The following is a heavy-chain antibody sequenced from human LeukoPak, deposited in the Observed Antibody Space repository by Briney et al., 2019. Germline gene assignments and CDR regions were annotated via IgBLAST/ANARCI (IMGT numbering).Heavy chain of an antibody. V-gene: IGHV1-69*13. Sequence: SVKVSCKASGGTFSSYAISWVRQAPGQGLEWMGGVIPIFGTANYAQKFQGRVTITADESTSTAYMELSSLRSEDTAVYYCARADYGVLYYFDYWGQGTLVTVSS. J-gene: IGHJ4*02. CDR2: VIPIFGTA. CDR1: GGTFSSYA. CDR3: ARADYGVLYYFDY. D-gene: IGHD4-17*01.